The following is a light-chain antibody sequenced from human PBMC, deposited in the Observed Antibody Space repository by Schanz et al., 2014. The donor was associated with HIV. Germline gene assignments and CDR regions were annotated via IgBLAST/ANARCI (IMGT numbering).Light chain of an antibody. V-gene: IGLV1-40*01. Sequence: QSVLTQPPSMSGAPGQRVTISCNGTGSNIGAGYDVHWYQQLPGTAPRLLIYDSTNRPSGVPDRFSGSKSGTSASLAIAGLQVEDEAEYFCQSYDSSLGYVFGTGTKVTVL. J-gene: IGLJ1*01. CDR2: DST. CDR3: QSYDSSLGYV. CDR1: GSNIGAGYD.